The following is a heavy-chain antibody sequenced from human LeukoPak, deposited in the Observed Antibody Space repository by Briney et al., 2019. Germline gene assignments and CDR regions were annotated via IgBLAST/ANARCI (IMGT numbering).Heavy chain of an antibody. V-gene: IGHV1-18*01. CDR2: ISAYNGNT. CDR3: ARDPHLGELSPRSNWFDP. CDR1: GYTFTSYG. Sequence: ASVKVSCKASGYTFTSYGISWVRQAPGQGLEWMGWISAYNGNTNYAQKLQGRVTMTTDTSTSTAYMELRSLRSDDTAVYYCARDPHLGELSPRSNWFDPWGQGTLVTVSS. J-gene: IGHJ5*02. D-gene: IGHD3-16*02.